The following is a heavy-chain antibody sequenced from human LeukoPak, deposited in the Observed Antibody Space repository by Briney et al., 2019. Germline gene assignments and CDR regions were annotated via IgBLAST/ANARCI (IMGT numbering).Heavy chain of an antibody. CDR3: ALKYYGDPYYYYYYMDV. V-gene: IGHV3-74*01. CDR1: GFTFSSYW. Sequence: GGSLRLSCAASGFTFSSYWMHWVRQAPGKGLVWVSRINSDGSSTSYADSVKGRFTISRDNAKNTLYLQMNSLRAEDTAVYYCALKYYGDPYYYYYYMDVWGKGTTVTVSS. D-gene: IGHD4-17*01. J-gene: IGHJ6*03. CDR2: INSDGSST.